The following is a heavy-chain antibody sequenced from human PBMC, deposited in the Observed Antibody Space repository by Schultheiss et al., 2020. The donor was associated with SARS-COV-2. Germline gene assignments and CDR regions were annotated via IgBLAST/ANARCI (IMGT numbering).Heavy chain of an antibody. V-gene: IGHV4-34*01. CDR2: ISHSGST. CDR1: SGSFSGYY. Sequence: SETLSLTCAVYSGSFSGYYWSWIRQPPGKGLEWIGEISHSGSTNYNPSLTSRVTMSVDTSKNQFSLKLSSVTAADTAVYYCARARTYYYDSKAFDIWGQGTMVTVSS. D-gene: IGHD3-22*01. J-gene: IGHJ3*02. CDR3: ARARTYYYDSKAFDI.